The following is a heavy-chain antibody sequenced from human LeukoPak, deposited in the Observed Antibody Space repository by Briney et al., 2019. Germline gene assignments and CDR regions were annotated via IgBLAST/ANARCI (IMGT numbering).Heavy chain of an antibody. CDR3: AKGPYCSTTSCQKGAFDI. CDR1: GFTFNNYA. D-gene: IGHD2-2*01. V-gene: IGHV3-23*01. CDR2: ISGTGDDT. Sequence: PGGSLRLSCAASGFTFNNYAMRWARQAPGKGLEWVSSISGTGDDTYYADSVKGRFTISRDNSKNTLYLEMNSLRAEDTAVYYCAKGPYCSTTSCQKGAFDIWGQGTMVTVSS. J-gene: IGHJ3*02.